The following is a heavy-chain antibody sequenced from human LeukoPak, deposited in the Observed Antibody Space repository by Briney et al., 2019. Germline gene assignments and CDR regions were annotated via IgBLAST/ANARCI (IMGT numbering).Heavy chain of an antibody. D-gene: IGHD6-13*01. CDR3: ASVRSSWYDDWFDP. V-gene: IGHV1-8*01. J-gene: IGHJ5*02. CDR1: GYTFTSYD. CDR2: MNPNSGNT. Sequence: ASVKHSCKASGYTFTSYDINWVREATGQGLEWMGWMNPNSGNTGYAQKFQGRVTMTRNTSISTAYMELSSLRSEDTAVYYCASVRSSWYDDWFDPWGQGTLVTVSS.